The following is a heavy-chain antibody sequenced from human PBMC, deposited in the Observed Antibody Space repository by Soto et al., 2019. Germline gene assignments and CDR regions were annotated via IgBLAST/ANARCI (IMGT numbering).Heavy chain of an antibody. D-gene: IGHD3-9*01. CDR2: IYPGDSDT. V-gene: IGHV5-51*01. CDR1: GFGFDITW. Sequence: GESLKISCKGSGFGFDITWLAWLRQVPGKGLEWVGIIYPGDSDTRYSPSLEGRVTLSVDKSITTAYLHFTSLKESDTGTYYCAKFQRYFDRTGYLDAWGQGTPVTVSS. J-gene: IGHJ5*02. CDR3: AKFQRYFDRTGYLDA.